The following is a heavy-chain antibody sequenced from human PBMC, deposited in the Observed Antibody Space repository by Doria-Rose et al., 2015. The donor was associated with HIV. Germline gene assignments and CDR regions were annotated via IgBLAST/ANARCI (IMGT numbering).Heavy chain of an antibody. CDR2: IFSDDER. D-gene: IGHD6-13*01. Sequence: SGPVLVKPTETLTLTCTVSGVSLSSPGMGVSWIRRPPGKALEWLANIFSDDERSYKTSLKSRLTIAMGTSKSQVVLTMTDMDPVDTATYYCARIKSSRWYHKYYFDFWGQGTLVIVSA. V-gene: IGHV2-26*01. CDR3: ARIKSSRWYHKYYFDF. CDR1: GVSLSSPGMG. J-gene: IGHJ4*02.